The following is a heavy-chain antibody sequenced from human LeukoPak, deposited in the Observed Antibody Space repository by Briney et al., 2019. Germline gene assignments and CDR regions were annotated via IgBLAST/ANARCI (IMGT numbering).Heavy chain of an antibody. CDR1: KFIFSDYW. J-gene: IGHJ5*01. V-gene: IGHV3-7*01. CDR3: ARDNGGWFDF. CDR2: IKQGGRGE. Sequence: GGSLRLSCVASKFIFSDYWMSWVRQAPGKGLERVANIKQGGRGEKYVDSVKGRFAISRDDAKSTLYLQMDSMRGDDTAVYFCARDNGGWFDFWGRGTLVTVSS. D-gene: IGHD3-10*01.